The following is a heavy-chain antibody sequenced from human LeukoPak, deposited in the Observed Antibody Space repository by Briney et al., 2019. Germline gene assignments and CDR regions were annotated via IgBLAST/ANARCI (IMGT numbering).Heavy chain of an antibody. Sequence: GGSLRLSCAASGFTFSSYGMHWVRQAPGKGLEWVAFIRYDGSNKYYADSVKGRFTISRDNSKNTLYLQMNSLRAEDTAVYYCAKVLFLEWISLVEPDYWGQGTLVTVSS. J-gene: IGHJ4*02. CDR1: GFTFSSYG. V-gene: IGHV3-30*02. CDR3: AKVLFLEWISLVEPDY. CDR2: IRYDGSNK. D-gene: IGHD3-3*01.